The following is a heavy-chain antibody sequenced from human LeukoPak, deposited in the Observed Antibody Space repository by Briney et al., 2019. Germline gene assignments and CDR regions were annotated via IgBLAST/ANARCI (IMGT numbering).Heavy chain of an antibody. Sequence: ASVKVSCKASGYTFTGYYMHWVRQAPGQGLEWMGWINPYSGGTNYAQKFQGRVTMTRDTSISTAYMELSRLRSDDTAVYYCARPYYYDSSGYYPSAYAFDIWGQGTMVTVSS. V-gene: IGHV1-2*02. CDR2: INPYSGGT. CDR3: ARPYYYDSSGYYPSAYAFDI. CDR1: GYTFTGYY. D-gene: IGHD3-22*01. J-gene: IGHJ3*02.